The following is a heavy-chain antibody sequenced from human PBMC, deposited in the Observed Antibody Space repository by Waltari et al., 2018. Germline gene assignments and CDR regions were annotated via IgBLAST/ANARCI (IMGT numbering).Heavy chain of an antibody. CDR3: ARDGTVTNDAFDI. V-gene: IGHV1-69*08. J-gene: IGHJ3*02. Sequence: QFQLVQSGAGVKKPGSSLKVSCKASGAPFRSCAFSWVRPAPGQGLEWMGRIIPIFGTANYAQKFQGRVTITADKSTSTAYMELSSLRSEDTTVYYCARDGTVTNDAFDIWGQGTMVTVSS. D-gene: IGHD4-17*01. CDR1: GAPFRSCA. CDR2: IIPIFGTA.